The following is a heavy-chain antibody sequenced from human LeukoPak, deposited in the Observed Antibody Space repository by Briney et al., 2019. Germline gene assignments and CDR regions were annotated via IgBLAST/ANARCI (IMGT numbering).Heavy chain of an antibody. CDR1: GFTFSTYD. V-gene: IGHV3-30*18. CDR2: TSYDGSNN. CDR3: AKKKTTGYYSYYAMDV. Sequence: QSGGSLRLSCAASGFTFSTYDMHWVRQAPDKGLEWVAVTSYDGSNNYYAESVKGRFTISRDNSKSTLYLQMSSLRAEDTALYYCAKKKTTGYYSYYAMDVWGRGTTVTVSS. J-gene: IGHJ6*02. D-gene: IGHD1-14*01.